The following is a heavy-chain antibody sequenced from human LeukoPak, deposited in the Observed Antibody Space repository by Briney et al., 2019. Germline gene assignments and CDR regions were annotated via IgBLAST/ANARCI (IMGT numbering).Heavy chain of an antibody. V-gene: IGHV3-21*01. Sequence: PGGSLRLSCAASGFTFSSYSMNWVRQAPGKGLEWVSSISSSSSYIYYADSVEGRFTISRDNAKNSLYLQMNSLRAEDTAVYYCARSMERRKFADYWGQGTLVTVSS. D-gene: IGHD1-1*01. CDR3: ARSMERRKFADY. CDR2: ISSSSSYI. CDR1: GFTFSSYS. J-gene: IGHJ4*02.